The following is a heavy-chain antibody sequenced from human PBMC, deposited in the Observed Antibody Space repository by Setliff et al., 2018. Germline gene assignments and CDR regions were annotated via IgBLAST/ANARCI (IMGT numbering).Heavy chain of an antibody. J-gene: IGHJ3*02. CDR1: GNSFSSFS. V-gene: IGHV1-18*01. D-gene: IGHD6-19*01. Sequence: ASVKVSCKASGNSFSSFSITWVRQAPGQGLEWMGWVSTYNGDTKYAQNFRGRVTMTTDMSTSTVYMELRTLRSDDTAVYFCARRPIALAGYRKGAFDIGGQGTMVTVSS. CDR3: ARRPIALAGYRKGAFDI. CDR2: VSTYNGDT.